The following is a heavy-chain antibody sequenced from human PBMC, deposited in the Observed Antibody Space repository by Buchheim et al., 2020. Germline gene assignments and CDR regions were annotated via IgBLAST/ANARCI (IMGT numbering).Heavy chain of an antibody. CDR3: ARGYYYDSSGSYFDY. Sequence: EVQLVESGGGLVQPGGSLRLSCVASGFRFGDYWMSWVRQAPGKGLEWLSYISSSGVTIYHADSVKGRFTTSRDNAKNSLYLQMNSLRAEDTAVYYCARGYYYDSSGSYFDYWGQGTL. J-gene: IGHJ4*02. CDR2: ISSSGVTI. V-gene: IGHV3-48*04. CDR1: GFRFGDYW. D-gene: IGHD3-22*01.